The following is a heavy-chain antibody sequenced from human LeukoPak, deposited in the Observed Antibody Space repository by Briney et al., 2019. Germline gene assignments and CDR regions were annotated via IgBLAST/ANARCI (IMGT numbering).Heavy chain of an antibody. CDR2: SSNSGCT. Sequence: SGSLSLTCTVSGGSVSSGSHPWSWIRQPPGKGLEWIGYSSNSGCTNCNPSLKSRVTISVDTSKNQFSLKLTSVTAADTAVYYCARDNWGSLDYWGQGILVTVSS. V-gene: IGHV4-61*01. D-gene: IGHD7-27*01. CDR1: GGSVSSGSHP. J-gene: IGHJ4*02. CDR3: ARDNWGSLDY.